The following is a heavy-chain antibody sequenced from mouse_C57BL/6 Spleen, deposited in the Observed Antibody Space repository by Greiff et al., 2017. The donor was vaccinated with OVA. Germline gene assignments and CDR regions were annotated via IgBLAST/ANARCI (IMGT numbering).Heavy chain of an antibody. V-gene: IGHV1-42*01. CDR3: ARRYGSSLYYYAMDY. Sequence: EVKLQESGPELVKPGASVKISCKASGYSFTGYYMNWVKQSPEKSLEWIGEINPSTGGTTYNQKFKAKATLTVDKSSSTAYMQLKSLTSEDSAVYYCARRYGSSLYYYAMDYWGQGTSVTVSS. J-gene: IGHJ4*01. CDR1: GYSFTGYY. CDR2: INPSTGGT. D-gene: IGHD1-1*01.